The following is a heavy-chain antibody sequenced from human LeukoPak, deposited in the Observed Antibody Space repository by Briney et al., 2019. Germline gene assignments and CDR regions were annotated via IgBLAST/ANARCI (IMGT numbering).Heavy chain of an antibody. D-gene: IGHD2-21*02. Sequence: ASVKVSCKASGGTFSSYAISWVRQAPGQGLEWMGRIIPILGIANYAQKFQGRVTITADKSTSTAYMELSSLRSEDTAVYYCARDPNMSVVVTAIDYWGQGTLVTVSS. CDR3: ARDPNMSVVVTAIDY. V-gene: IGHV1-69*04. J-gene: IGHJ4*02. CDR2: IIPILGIA. CDR1: GGTFSSYA.